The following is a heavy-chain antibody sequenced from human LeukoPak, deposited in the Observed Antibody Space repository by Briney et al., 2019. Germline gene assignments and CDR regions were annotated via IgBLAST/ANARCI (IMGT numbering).Heavy chain of an antibody. V-gene: IGHV3-15*01. CDR3: TTAPLRIAATFWFDP. CDR1: GFTFSNAW. Sequence: GGSLRPSCAASGFTFSNAWMSWVRQAPGKGLEWVGRIKSKTDGGTTDYAAPVKGRFTISRDDSKNTLYLQMNSLKTEDTAVYYCTTAPLRIAATFWFDPWGQGTLVTVSS. D-gene: IGHD6-25*01. J-gene: IGHJ5*02. CDR2: IKSKTDGGTT.